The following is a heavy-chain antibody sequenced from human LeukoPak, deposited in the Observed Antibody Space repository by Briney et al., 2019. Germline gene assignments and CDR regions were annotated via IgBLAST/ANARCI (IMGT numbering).Heavy chain of an antibody. CDR3: ARGLGSRLSRGTIDY. Sequence: GGSLRLSCGASGFTFTSYAMSWVRQAPGKGLEWVAFIRYDESTKYYADSVKGRFTVSRDNSKNTLYLQMNSLTADDTAVYYCARGLGSRLSRGTIDYWGQGTLVTVSS. CDR1: GFTFTSYA. V-gene: IGHV3-30*02. J-gene: IGHJ4*02. D-gene: IGHD3-10*01. CDR2: IRYDESTK.